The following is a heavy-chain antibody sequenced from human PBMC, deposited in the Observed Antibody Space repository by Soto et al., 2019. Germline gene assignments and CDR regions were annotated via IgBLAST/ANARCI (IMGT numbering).Heavy chain of an antibody. D-gene: IGHD6-19*01. V-gene: IGHV1-24*01. J-gene: IGHJ2*01. CDR2: FDPEDGET. CDR3: VTAASSIVAVAGTGYFDL. Sequence: AASVKVSCKVSGYTLTELSMHWVRQAPGKGLEWMGGFDPEDGETIYAQKFQGRVTMTEDTSTDTAYMELSSLRSEDTALYYCVTAASSIVAVAGTGYFDLWGRGTLVTVSS. CDR1: GYTLTELS.